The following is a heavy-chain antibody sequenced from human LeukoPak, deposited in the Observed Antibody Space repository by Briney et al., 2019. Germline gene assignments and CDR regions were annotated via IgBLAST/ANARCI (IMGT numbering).Heavy chain of an antibody. D-gene: IGHD6-19*01. Sequence: GGSLRLSCAASGFTFSSYAMHWVRQAPGKGLEWVAVISYDGSNKYYADSVKGRFTISRDNSKNTLYLQMNSLRAGDTAVYYCASLNSSGWTGLFDYWGQGTLVTVSS. CDR2: ISYDGSNK. CDR3: ASLNSSGWTGLFDY. J-gene: IGHJ4*02. V-gene: IGHV3-30-3*01. CDR1: GFTFSSYA.